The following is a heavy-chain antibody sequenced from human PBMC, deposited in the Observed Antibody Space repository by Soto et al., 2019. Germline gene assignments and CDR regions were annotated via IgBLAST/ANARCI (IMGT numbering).Heavy chain of an antibody. D-gene: IGHD6-13*01. CDR1: GFTFRSYS. V-gene: IGHV3-48*02. Sequence: LRLSCVASGFTFRSYSMNWVRQAPGKGLEWVSHISSSSTTINYADSVKGRFTISRDNAKNSLYLQMNSLRDEDTAVYYCAREGHGSTWLNWFDPWGQGTLVTV. CDR2: ISSSSTTI. CDR3: AREGHGSTWLNWFDP. J-gene: IGHJ5*02.